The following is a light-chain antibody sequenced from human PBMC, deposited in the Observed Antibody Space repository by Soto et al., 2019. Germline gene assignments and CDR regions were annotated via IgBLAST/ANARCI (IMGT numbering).Light chain of an antibody. CDR1: SSDVGSFNL. J-gene: IGLJ1*01. CDR2: EVS. V-gene: IGLV2-23*02. Sequence: QSALTQPASVSGSPGQSITISCTGTSSDVGSFNLVSWYEQHPGKAHKLMIYEVSKRPSGVSNRFSGSKSGNTASLTISGLQAEDEADYYCCSYARSSTYIFGTGTKVTVL. CDR3: CSYARSSTYI.